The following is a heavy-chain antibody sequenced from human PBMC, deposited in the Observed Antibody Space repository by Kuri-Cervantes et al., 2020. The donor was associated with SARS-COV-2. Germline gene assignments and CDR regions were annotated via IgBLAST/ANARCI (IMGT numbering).Heavy chain of an antibody. Sequence: GESLKISCAASGFTFSDYYMSWIRQAPGKGLEWVSYISSSGSTIYYADSVKGRLTISRDNAKNSLYLQMNSMRAEDTAVYYCAREKGGCSGGSCFYFDYWGQGTMVTVSS. J-gene: IGHJ4*02. CDR1: GFTFSDYY. CDR3: AREKGGCSGGSCFYFDY. D-gene: IGHD2-15*01. V-gene: IGHV3-11*01. CDR2: ISSSGSTI.